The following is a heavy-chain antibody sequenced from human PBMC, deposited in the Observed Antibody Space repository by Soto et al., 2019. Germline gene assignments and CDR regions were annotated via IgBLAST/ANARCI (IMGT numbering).Heavy chain of an antibody. V-gene: IGHV1-24*01. CDR3: ATYSGPPYYYYYYMDV. Sequence: GASAKASCKVSGYTLTELSMHWVRQAPGKGLEWMGGFDPEDGETIYAQKFQGRVTMTEDTSTDTAYMELSGLRSEDTAVYYCATYSGPPYYYYYYMDVWGKGTTVTVSS. D-gene: IGHD5-12*01. CDR2: FDPEDGET. J-gene: IGHJ6*03. CDR1: GYTLTELS.